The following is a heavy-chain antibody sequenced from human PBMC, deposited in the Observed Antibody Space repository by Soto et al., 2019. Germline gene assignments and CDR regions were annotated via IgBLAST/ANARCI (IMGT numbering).Heavy chain of an antibody. CDR3: AREIPTLKVAGTNSSSPFDV. D-gene: IGHD6-19*01. V-gene: IGHV4-30-4*01. CDR2: IYYSGRT. J-gene: IGHJ3*01. Sequence: SETLSLTRTVTGGSINSEDYYWSWIRQPPGKGLEWIGNIYYSGRTYYNPSLKSQVSISIDTSNNHFSLKLTSVTAADTAVYYCAREIPTLKVAGTNSSSPFDVWGQGTLVTVSS. CDR1: GGSINSEDYY.